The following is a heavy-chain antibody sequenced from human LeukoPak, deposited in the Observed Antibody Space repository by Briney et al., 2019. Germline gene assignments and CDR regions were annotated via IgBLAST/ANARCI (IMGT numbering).Heavy chain of an antibody. CDR2: IYTSGST. Sequence: SETLSLTCTVSGGSISSYYWSWVRQPAGKGLEWIGRIYTSGSTNYNPSLKSRVTISVDTSKNQFSLKLSSVTAADTAVYYCARENYSNYVPYYYYYYYMDVWGKGTTVTVSS. CDR3: ARENYSNYVPYYYYYYYMDV. CDR1: GGSISSYY. V-gene: IGHV4-4*07. D-gene: IGHD4-11*01. J-gene: IGHJ6*03.